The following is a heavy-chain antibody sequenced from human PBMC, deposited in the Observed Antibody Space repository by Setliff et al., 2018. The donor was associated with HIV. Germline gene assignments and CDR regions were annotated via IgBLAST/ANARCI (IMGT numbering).Heavy chain of an antibody. Sequence: GGSLRLSCAASGFTFSISYMGWVRQAPGKGLEWVANIKQDGSEKYYVDSVKGRFTISRDNAKNSLYLQMNSLRAEDTAVYYCARVYDSSGYSLSIPGYWGQGTLVTVSS. V-gene: IGHV3-7*01. CDR2: IKQDGSEK. CDR3: ARVYDSSGYSLSIPGY. J-gene: IGHJ4*01. D-gene: IGHD3-22*01. CDR1: GFTFSISY.